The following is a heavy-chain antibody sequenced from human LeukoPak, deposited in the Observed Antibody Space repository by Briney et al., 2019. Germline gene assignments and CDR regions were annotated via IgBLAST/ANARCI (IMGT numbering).Heavy chain of an antibody. D-gene: IGHD3-22*01. CDR2: IGTAGDT. Sequence: GGSLRLSCAASGFTFSSYDMHWVRQATGKGLEWVSAIGTAGDTYYPGSVKGRFTISRENAKNSLYLQMNSLRAGDTAVYYCARSYDSSGIDYWGQGTLVTVSS. V-gene: IGHV3-13*01. CDR1: GFTFSSYD. CDR3: ARSYDSSGIDY. J-gene: IGHJ4*02.